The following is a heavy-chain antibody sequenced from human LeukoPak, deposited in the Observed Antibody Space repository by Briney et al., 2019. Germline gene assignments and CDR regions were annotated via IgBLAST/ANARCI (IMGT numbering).Heavy chain of an antibody. D-gene: IGHD5-12*01. CDR1: GGSFSGYY. V-gene: IGHV4-34*01. J-gene: IGHJ5*02. Sequence: SETLSLTCVVYGGSFSGYYWTWIRQPPGKGLEWIGKINHRGTTTYNPSLKSRVTISVDTPKNQFSLKLNSVTAADTAVYYCARVDIVTTNWFDPWGQGTLVIVSP. CDR2: INHRGTT. CDR3: ARVDIVTTNWFDP.